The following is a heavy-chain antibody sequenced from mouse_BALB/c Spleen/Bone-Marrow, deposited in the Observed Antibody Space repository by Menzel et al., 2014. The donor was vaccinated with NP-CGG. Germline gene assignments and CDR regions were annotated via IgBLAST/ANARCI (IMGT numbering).Heavy chain of an antibody. J-gene: IGHJ4*01. CDR2: INDGGSYT. CDR3: ARDGNFAMDY. Sequence: EVKVEESGGGLVKPGGSLKLSCAVSGFTFSDYYMYWVRQNPEKRLEWVATINDGGSYTYYPDSVKGRFTISRDNAKNNLYLQMSSLKSEDTATYYCARDGNFAMDYWGQGTSVTVSS. CDR1: GFTFSDYY. V-gene: IGHV5-4*02. D-gene: IGHD2-1*01.